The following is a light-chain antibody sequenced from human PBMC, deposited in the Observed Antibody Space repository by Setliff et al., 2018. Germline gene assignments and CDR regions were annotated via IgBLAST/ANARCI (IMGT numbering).Light chain of an antibody. J-gene: IGLJ1*01. CDR2: NVS. CDR1: SSDVGSYDL. Sequence: SVLTQPASVSGSPGQSITISCSGTSSDVGSYDLVSWYQQHPGKAPKLIIYNVSGRPSGVSHRFSGSKSDNTASLTISGLQAEDEADYYCNAYTSRSTYVFGSGTKVT. CDR3: NAYTSRSTYV. V-gene: IGLV2-14*03.